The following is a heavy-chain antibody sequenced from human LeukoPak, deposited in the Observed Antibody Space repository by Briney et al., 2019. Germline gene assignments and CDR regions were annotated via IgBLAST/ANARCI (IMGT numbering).Heavy chain of an antibody. V-gene: IGHV6-1*01. Sequence: SQTLSLTCAISGDSVSSNSAAWTWIRQSPSRGLEWLGRTYYRSKWYNDYAVSVKSRITINPDTSKNQFSLQLNSVTPEDTAVYYCARGKDEWLALFDYWGQGTLVTVSS. D-gene: IGHD6-19*01. CDR1: GDSVSSNSAA. J-gene: IGHJ4*02. CDR3: ARGKDEWLALFDY. CDR2: TYYRSKWYN.